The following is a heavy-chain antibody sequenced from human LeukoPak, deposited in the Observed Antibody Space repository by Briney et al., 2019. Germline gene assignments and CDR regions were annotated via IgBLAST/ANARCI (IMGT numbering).Heavy chain of an antibody. CDR3: ARDRYCGGDCSFDY. V-gene: IGHV3-66*01. D-gene: IGHD2-21*02. CDR2: FYSDGNT. CDR1: GFTVRTNY. J-gene: IGHJ4*02. Sequence: PGGSLRLSCSASGFTVRTNYESWVRQVPGKGLEWVGVFYSDGNTYYADSVKNRFTISRDNSKNTLYLHMNSVRAEDTAVYYCARDRYCGGDCSFDYWGQGTLVTVSS.